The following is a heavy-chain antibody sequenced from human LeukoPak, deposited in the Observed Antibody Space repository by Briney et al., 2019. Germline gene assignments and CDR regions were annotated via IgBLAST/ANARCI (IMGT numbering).Heavy chain of an antibody. V-gene: IGHV3-23*01. CDR3: AKDLNILTGYPYYFDY. D-gene: IGHD3-9*01. CDR2: ISGSGGST. J-gene: IGHJ4*02. Sequence: GGSLRLSCAASGFTFSSYAMSWVRQAPGKGLEGVSAISGSGGSTYYADSVKGRFTISRDNSKNTLYLQMNSLRAEDTAVYYCAKDLNILTGYPYYFDYWGQGTLVTVSS. CDR1: GFTFSSYA.